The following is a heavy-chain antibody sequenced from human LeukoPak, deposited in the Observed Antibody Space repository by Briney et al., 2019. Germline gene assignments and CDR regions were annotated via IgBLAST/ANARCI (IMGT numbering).Heavy chain of an antibody. CDR3: VRVSVVYGMGV. V-gene: IGHV4-59*01. Sequence: PSETLSLTCSVSGGSISSDYWAWIRQPPGKGLDWIGYMYYTGSTNYNPSLKSRVTISLATSKKQFSLKLSSVTAADTAVYYCVRVSVVYGMGVWGRGTTVTVSS. CDR1: GGSISSDY. CDR2: MYYTGST. J-gene: IGHJ6*02.